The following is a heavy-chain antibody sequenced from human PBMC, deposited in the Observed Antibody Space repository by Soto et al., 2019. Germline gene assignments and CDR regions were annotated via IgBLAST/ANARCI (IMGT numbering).Heavy chain of an antibody. Sequence: SETLSLTCTVSDGSISSSSYYWGWIRQPPGKGLEWIGSIYYTGTTYYSPSLRSRVTLSVDTSKNQFSLKLSSVTAADAAVYFCASQRSGGHYYFDYWGQGTLVTVSS. D-gene: IGHD3-3*01. CDR1: DGSISSSSYY. V-gene: IGHV4-39*01. CDR2: IYYTGTT. J-gene: IGHJ4*02. CDR3: ASQRSGGHYYFDY.